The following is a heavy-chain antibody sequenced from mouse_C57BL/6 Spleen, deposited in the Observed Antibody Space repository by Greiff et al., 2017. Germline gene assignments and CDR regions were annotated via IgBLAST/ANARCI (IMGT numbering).Heavy chain of an antibody. CDR2: IYPGDGDT. J-gene: IGHJ3*01. V-gene: IGHV1-82*01. Sequence: VMLVESGPELVKPGASVKISCKASGYAFSSSWMNWVKQRPGKGLEWIGLIYPGDGDTNYNGKFKGKATLTADKSSSTAYMQLSSLTSEDSAVYFCARRGDYDSTFAYWGQGTLVTVSA. CDR1: GYAFSSSW. CDR3: ARRGDYDSTFAY. D-gene: IGHD2-4*01.